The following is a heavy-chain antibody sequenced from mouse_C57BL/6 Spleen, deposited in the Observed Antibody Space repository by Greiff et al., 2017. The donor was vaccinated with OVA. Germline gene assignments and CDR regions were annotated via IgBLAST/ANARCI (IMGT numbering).Heavy chain of an antibody. CDR2: ISYSGST. V-gene: IGHV3-1*01. CDR1: GYSITSGYD. CDR3: AREGDYDGGWFAY. Sequence: DVQLQESGPGMVKPSQSLSLTCTVTGYSITSGYDWHWIRHFPGNKLEWMGYISYSGSTNYNPSLKSRISITHDTSKNHFFLKLNSVTTEDTATYYCAREGDYDGGWFAYWGQGTLVTVSA. D-gene: IGHD2-4*01. J-gene: IGHJ3*01.